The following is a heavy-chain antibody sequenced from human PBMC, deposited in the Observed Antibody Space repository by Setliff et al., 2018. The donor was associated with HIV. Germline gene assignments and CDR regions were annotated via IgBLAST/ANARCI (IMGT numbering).Heavy chain of an antibody. D-gene: IGHD1-26*01. CDR2: IYYTGST. J-gene: IGHJ6*03. CDR1: GASISSSSHH. Sequence: PSETLSLTCTDSGASISSSSHHWAWTRQPPGKGLEYIGNIYYTGSTHHNPSLESRVATSVDTSKNQFSLKLSSVTAADTAVYYCARIVRWELVATSTFFYYYMDVWGKGTTVTVSS. CDR3: ARIVRWELVATSTFFYYYMDV. V-gene: IGHV4-39*01.